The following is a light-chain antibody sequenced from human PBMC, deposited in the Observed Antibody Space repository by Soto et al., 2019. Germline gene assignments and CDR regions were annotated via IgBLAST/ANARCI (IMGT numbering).Light chain of an antibody. CDR1: QSIINY. Sequence: DIQMNQSPSSLSASVGDRVTITCRASQSIINYVNWFQQKPGKAPKLLIYGASTLQSGVPSRFSGSGSGTYFTLTVTSLQPEDFATYFCQQTYITPWTFGQGTKV. CDR2: GAS. V-gene: IGKV1-39*01. J-gene: IGKJ1*01. CDR3: QQTYITPWT.